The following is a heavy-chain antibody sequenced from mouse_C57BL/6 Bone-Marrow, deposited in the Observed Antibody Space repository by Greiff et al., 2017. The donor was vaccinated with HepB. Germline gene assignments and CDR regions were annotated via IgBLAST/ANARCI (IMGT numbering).Heavy chain of an antibody. D-gene: IGHD2-2*01. V-gene: IGHV5-12*01. CDR2: ISTGGGST. J-gene: IGHJ3*01. Sequence: EVKLVESGGGLVQPGGSLKLSCAASGFTFSDYYMYWVRQTPEKRLEWVAYISTGGGSTYYPDTVKGRFTISRDNAKNTLYLQMSRLKSEDTAMYYCARRYGYDGDGFAYWGQGTLVTVSA. CDR3: ARRYGYDGDGFAY. CDR1: GFTFSDYY.